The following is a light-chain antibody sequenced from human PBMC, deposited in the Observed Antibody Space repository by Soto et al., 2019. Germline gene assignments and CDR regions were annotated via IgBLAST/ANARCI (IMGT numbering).Light chain of an antibody. V-gene: IGKV1-5*01. J-gene: IGKJ4*01. CDR1: QSINSW. Sequence: DVQMTQSPSSLSASVGDRVTITCRASQSINSWLAWYQQKPGKAPKFLIYDASTLETGVPSRFSGSASGTEFTLTISGLQPEDVASYYCQQYDTYPLTFGGGTRVELK. CDR3: QQYDTYPLT. CDR2: DAS.